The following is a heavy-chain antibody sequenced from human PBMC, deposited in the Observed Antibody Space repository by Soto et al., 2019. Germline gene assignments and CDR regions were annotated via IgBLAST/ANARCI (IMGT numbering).Heavy chain of an antibody. CDR1: GGSISSYY. V-gene: IGHV4-59*01. Sequence: SETLSLTCTVSGGSISSYYWSWIRQPPGKGLEWIGYIYYSGSTNYNPSLKSRVTISVDTSKNQFSLKLSSVTAADTAVYYCARGDFWSGPVGWFDPWGQGTLVTVSS. D-gene: IGHD3-3*01. J-gene: IGHJ5*02. CDR3: ARGDFWSGPVGWFDP. CDR2: IYYSGST.